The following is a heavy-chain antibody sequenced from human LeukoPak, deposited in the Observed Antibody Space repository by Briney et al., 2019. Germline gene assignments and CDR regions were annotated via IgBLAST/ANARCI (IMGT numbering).Heavy chain of an antibody. CDR3: ARAHNWKYGTFDY. CDR1: GFTFSSYW. D-gene: IGHD1-20*01. CDR2: INSDGSST. V-gene: IGHV3-74*01. Sequence: GGSLRLSCAASGFTFSSYWMHWVRQAPGKGLVWVSRINSDGSSTSYADSVKGRFTISRDNAKNSLYLQMNSLRVEDTAVYYCARAHNWKYGTFDYWGQGTLVTVSS. J-gene: IGHJ4*02.